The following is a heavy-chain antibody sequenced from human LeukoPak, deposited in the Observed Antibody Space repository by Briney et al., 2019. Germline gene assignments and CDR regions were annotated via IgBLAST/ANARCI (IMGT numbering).Heavy chain of an antibody. Sequence: ASVNVSCKASGYTFTSYYMHWVRQAPGQALEWMGIINPSGGSTSYAQKFQGRVTMIRDTSTSTVYMELSSLRSEDTAVYYCARERLSPAYDAFDIWGQGTMVTVSS. CDR1: GYTFTSYY. CDR2: INPSGGST. V-gene: IGHV1-46*01. J-gene: IGHJ3*02. D-gene: IGHD2-2*01. CDR3: ARERLSPAYDAFDI.